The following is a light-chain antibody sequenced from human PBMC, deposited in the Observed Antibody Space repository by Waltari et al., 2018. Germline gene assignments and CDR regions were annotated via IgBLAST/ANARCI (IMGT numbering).Light chain of an antibody. Sequence: DIQMTQSPSTLSASVGARVTITCRASHSSSTWLAWYQQKPGKATKLLIYEASSLENGVPSRFSGSGSGTEFTLTISSLQPDDFATYYCQQFNTYPIPFGRGTKVDIK. V-gene: IGKV1-5*03. CDR3: QQFNTYPIP. CDR2: EAS. J-gene: IGKJ3*01. CDR1: HSSSTW.